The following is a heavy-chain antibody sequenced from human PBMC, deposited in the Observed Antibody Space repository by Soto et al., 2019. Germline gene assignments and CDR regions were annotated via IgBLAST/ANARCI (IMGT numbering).Heavy chain of an antibody. V-gene: IGHV4-38-2*01. J-gene: IGHJ4*02. Sequence: PSETLSPTCPVSGYSASSGYYWGWIRQPAEKGLEWLGSIFHSGNTYNNPALKSRVTMSVDTSKNQFSLRLSSVTAADTAIYYCARLLYDSRGYYYFDYWGQGTLVTVSS. CDR2: IFHSGNT. CDR3: ARLLYDSRGYYYFDY. D-gene: IGHD3-22*01. CDR1: GYSASSGYY.